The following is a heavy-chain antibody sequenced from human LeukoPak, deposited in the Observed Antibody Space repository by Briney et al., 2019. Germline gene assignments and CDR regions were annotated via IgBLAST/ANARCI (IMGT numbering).Heavy chain of an antibody. CDR2: IYTSGST. Sequence: SETLSLTCTVSGGSISSYYWSWIRQPPGKGLEWIGYIYTSGSTNYNPSLKSRVTISVDTSKNQFSLKLSSVTAADTAVYYCARVRVVATISLMNYYYYYMDVWGKGTTVTISS. V-gene: IGHV4-4*08. J-gene: IGHJ6*03. CDR3: ARVRVVATISLMNYYYYYMDV. D-gene: IGHD5-12*01. CDR1: GGSISSYY.